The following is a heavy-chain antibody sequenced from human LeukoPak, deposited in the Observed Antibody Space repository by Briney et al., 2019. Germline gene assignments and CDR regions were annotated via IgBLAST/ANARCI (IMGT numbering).Heavy chain of an antibody. D-gene: IGHD2-21*01. CDR2: IKEDGSEK. J-gene: IGHJ4*02. CDR1: GFTFSRHW. CDR3: ARGPSYCGGDCYYYFDY. V-gene: IGHV3-7*01. Sequence: GGSLRLSCAASGFTFSRHWMSWVRQAPGKGLEWVANIKEDGSEKDYVDSVKGRFTISRDNAKNSLYLQMNSLRAEDTAVYYCARGPSYCGGDCYYYFDYWGQGTLVTVSS.